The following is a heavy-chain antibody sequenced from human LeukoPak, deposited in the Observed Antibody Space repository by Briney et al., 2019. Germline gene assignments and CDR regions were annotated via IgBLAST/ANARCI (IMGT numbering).Heavy chain of an antibody. CDR2: ISYDGSNN. Sequence: GRSLRLSCAASGFTFSSYGMHWVRQAPGKGLEWVAVISYDGSNNYYADSVKGRFIISRDNSKNTLYLQMNSLRAEDTAVYYCAKDNSIVVVTAIEYWGQGTLVTVSS. CDR3: AKDNSIVVVTAIEY. V-gene: IGHV3-30*18. J-gene: IGHJ4*02. CDR1: GFTFSSYG. D-gene: IGHD2-21*02.